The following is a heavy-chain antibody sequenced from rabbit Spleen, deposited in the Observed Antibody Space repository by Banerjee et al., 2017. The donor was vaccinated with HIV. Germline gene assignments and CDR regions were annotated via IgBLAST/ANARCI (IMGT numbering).Heavy chain of an antibody. CDR1: GFSFSDRDV. CDR2: INASTGKP. CDR3: ARDLVGVIGWNFYL. J-gene: IGHJ4*01. V-gene: IGHV1S45*01. D-gene: IGHD2-1*01. Sequence: QEQLVESGGGLVKPEGSLTLTCKASGFSFSDRDVMCWVRQAPGKGLQWIACINASTGKPVYATWASGRFTISRTSSTTVTLRMTSVTAADRATYFCARDLVGVIGWNFYLWGPGTLVTVS.